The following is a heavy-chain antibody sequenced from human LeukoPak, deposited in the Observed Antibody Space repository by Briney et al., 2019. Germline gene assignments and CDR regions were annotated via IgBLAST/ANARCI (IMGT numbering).Heavy chain of an antibody. CDR3: ARGSRELYYFDY. Sequence: PSETLSLTCTVSGGSISSSSYYWGWICQPPGKGLEWIGSIYYSGSTYYNPSLKSRVTISVDASKTQFSLKLNSVTAADTAVYYCARGSRELYYFDYWGQGTLVTVSS. V-gene: IGHV4-39*07. CDR1: GGSISSSSYY. D-gene: IGHD1-7*01. CDR2: IYYSGST. J-gene: IGHJ4*02.